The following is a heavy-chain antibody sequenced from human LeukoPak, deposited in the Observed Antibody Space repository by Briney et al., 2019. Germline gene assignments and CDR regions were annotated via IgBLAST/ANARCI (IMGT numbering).Heavy chain of an antibody. D-gene: IGHD3-3*01. CDR3: ARGGSGPKYYYYGMDV. CDR1: GFTFSSYG. Sequence: PGGSLRLSCAASGFTFSSYGMHWVRQAPGKGLEWVAVIWYDGSNKYYADSVKGRFTISRDNSKNTLYLQMNSLRAEDTAVYYCARGGSGPKYYYYGMDVWGQGTTVTVSS. CDR2: IWYDGSNK. J-gene: IGHJ6*02. V-gene: IGHV3-33*01.